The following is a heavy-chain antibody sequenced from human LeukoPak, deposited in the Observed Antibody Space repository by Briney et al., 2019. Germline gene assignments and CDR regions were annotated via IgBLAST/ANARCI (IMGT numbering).Heavy chain of an antibody. CDR3: TRGSLVGNWYFDL. J-gene: IGHJ2*01. CDR1: GFTFSNAW. CDR2: IKSKTDGGTT. V-gene: IGHV3-15*01. D-gene: IGHD1-26*01. Sequence: GGSLRLSCAASGFTFSNAWMSWVRQAPGKGLEWVGRIKSKTDGGTTDYAAPVKGRFTISRDDSKNTLYLQMNSLKTEDTAVYYCTRGSLVGNWYFDLWGRGTLVTVSS.